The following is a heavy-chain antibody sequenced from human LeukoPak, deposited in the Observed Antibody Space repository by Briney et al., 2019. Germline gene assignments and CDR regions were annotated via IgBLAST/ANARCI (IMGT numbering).Heavy chain of an antibody. Sequence: SETLSLTCTVSGGSISSSSYYWSWIRQPPGKGLEWIGEINHSGSTNYNPSLKSRVTISVDTSKNQFSLKLSSVTAADTAVYYCARGGPVWSGFSRAHYFDYWGQGTLVTVSS. CDR1: GGSISSSSYY. CDR2: INHSGST. J-gene: IGHJ4*02. D-gene: IGHD3-3*01. CDR3: ARGGPVWSGFSRAHYFDY. V-gene: IGHV4-39*07.